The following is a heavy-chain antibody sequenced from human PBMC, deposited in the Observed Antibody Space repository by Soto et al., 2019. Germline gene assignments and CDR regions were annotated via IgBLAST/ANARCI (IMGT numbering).Heavy chain of an antibody. V-gene: IGHV1-2*02. Sequence: ASVKVSCKASGYTFSDYYIHWVRQAPGQGLEWMGWINPNSGGTKYAPKFQGGVTMTRDTSITTAYMELSRLRSGDTAVYYCAREQATAKPEGVDFWGQGTLVTVSS. CDR2: INPNSGGT. J-gene: IGHJ4*02. CDR3: AREQATAKPEGVDF. D-gene: IGHD1-1*01. CDR1: GYTFSDYY.